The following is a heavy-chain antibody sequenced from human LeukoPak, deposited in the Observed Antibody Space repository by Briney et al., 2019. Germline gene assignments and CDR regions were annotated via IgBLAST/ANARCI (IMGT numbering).Heavy chain of an antibody. V-gene: IGHV3-30*04. D-gene: IGHD2-21*02. CDR1: GFTFSSYA. Sequence: GGSLRLSCAASGFTFSSYAMHWVRQAPGKGLEWVAVISYDGSNKYYADSVKGRFTISRDNSKNTLYLQMNSLRAEDTAVYYCAREPRRCGGDCYFVSPYYWGQGTLVTVSS. CDR2: ISYDGSNK. CDR3: AREPRRCGGDCYFVSPYY. J-gene: IGHJ4*02.